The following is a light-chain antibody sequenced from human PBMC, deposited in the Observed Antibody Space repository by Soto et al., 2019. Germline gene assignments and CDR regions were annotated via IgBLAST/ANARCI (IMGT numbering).Light chain of an antibody. CDR3: QHFTTTSLT. Sequence: EIVLTQSPLPLSLSPGERATLSCRPSQSISSDHLAWYQHKPGQAPRLLIYGASSRATGIAETCSGGGAGTDVTLTISRLEPEDFAVYYCQHFTTTSLTFGQGTRLEIK. CDR1: QSISSDH. CDR2: GAS. J-gene: IGKJ5*01. V-gene: IGKV3-20*01.